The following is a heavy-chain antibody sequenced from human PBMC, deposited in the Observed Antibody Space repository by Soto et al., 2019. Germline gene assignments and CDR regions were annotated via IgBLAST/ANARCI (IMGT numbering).Heavy chain of an antibody. Sequence: QVQLVQSGAEVKKPGASVKVSCKASGYTFTSYYMHWVRQAPGQGLEWMGIINPSGGSTSYAQKCQGRVTMTRDTSTSTVYMELSSLRSEDTAVYYCARVSYYYDSSGYSIPNWFDPWGQGTLVTVSS. D-gene: IGHD3-22*01. CDR3: ARVSYYYDSSGYSIPNWFDP. CDR1: GYTFTSYY. J-gene: IGHJ5*02. CDR2: INPSGGST. V-gene: IGHV1-46*01.